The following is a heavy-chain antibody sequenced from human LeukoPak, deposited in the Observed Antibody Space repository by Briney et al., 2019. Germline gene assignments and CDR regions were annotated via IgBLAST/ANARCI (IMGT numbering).Heavy chain of an antibody. D-gene: IGHD4/OR15-4a*01. Sequence: PSETLSLTCTVSGGSISSNYWRLIRQPPGKGLEWIGYIYNSGSTIYNPSLKSRVTISVDTSKNQFSLKLSSVTAADTAVYYCAGANRVRLDYWGQGTLVTVSS. V-gene: IGHV4-59*01. CDR1: GGSISSNY. CDR2: IYNSGST. J-gene: IGHJ4*02. CDR3: AGANRVRLDY.